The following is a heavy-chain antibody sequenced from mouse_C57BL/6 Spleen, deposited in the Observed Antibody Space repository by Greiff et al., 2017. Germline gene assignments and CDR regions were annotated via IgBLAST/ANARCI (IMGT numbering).Heavy chain of an antibody. CDR2: LYPSDSYT. CDR3: ARKRRFRYAMDY. V-gene: IGHV1-59*01. Sequence: QVQLQQPGAELVRPGTSVKLSCKASGYTFTSSWMHWVKQRPGQGLEWIGVLYPSDSYTTSHLKFKGQATLTVDTSSSTAYMQRSRLTSEYSAVYYGARKRRFRYAMDYWGQGTSGTVSS. J-gene: IGHJ4*01. CDR1: GYTFTSSW.